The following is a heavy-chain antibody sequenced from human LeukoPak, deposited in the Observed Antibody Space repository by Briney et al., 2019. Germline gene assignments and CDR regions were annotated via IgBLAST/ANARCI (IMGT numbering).Heavy chain of an antibody. V-gene: IGHV3-21*01. CDR2: INSSSSYI. CDR1: GFPFNSYS. CDR3: ARGYCSGGSCYPYYFDY. J-gene: IGHJ4*02. Sequence: GSLRISFAASGFPFNSYSMNWVRPAPGKGLEWVPSINSSSSYIYYADSVKGRFTISRDNAKNSLYLQMNSLRAEDTAVYYCARGYCSGGSCYPYYFDYWGQGTLVTVSS. D-gene: IGHD2-15*01.